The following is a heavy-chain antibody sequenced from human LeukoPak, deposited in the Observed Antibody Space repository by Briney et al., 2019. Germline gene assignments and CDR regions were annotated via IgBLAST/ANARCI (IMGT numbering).Heavy chain of an antibody. Sequence: SETLSLTCTVSGYSISSGYYWGWIRQPPGKGLEWIGSIYHSGSTYYNPSLKSRVTISVDTSKNQFSLKLSSVTAADTAVYYCARDARSGWYVFDYWGQGTLVTVSS. CDR3: ARDARSGWYVFDY. V-gene: IGHV4-38-2*02. D-gene: IGHD6-19*01. J-gene: IGHJ4*02. CDR1: GYSISSGYY. CDR2: IYHSGST.